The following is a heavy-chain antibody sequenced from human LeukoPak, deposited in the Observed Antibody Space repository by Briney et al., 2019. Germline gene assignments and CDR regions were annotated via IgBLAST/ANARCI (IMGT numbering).Heavy chain of an antibody. CDR1: GFTFRNYW. CDR2: INQDGSEK. D-gene: IGHD5-24*01. V-gene: IGHV3-7*01. J-gene: IGHJ4*02. CDR3: ARTYRNGDKFCSVY. Sequence: GGSLRLSCAASGFTFRNYWIDWVRQAPGKGLEWVANINQDGSEKYYVDSVKGRFTISRDNAKDSLYLQMSSLRAEDTAVYYCARTYRNGDKFCSVYWGQGTLVTVSS.